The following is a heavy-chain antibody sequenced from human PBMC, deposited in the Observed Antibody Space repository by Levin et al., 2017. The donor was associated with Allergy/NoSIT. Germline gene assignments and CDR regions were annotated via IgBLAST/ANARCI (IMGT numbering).Heavy chain of an antibody. Sequence: GGSLRLSCAASGFTFSSYSMNWVRQAPGKGLEWVSSISSSSSYIYYADSVKGRFTISRDNAKNSLYLQMNSLRAEDTAVYYCARALGGIAVAGMDYWGQGTLVTVSS. CDR3: ARALGGIAVAGMDY. CDR1: GFTFSSYS. V-gene: IGHV3-21*01. J-gene: IGHJ4*02. D-gene: IGHD6-19*01. CDR2: ISSSSSYI.